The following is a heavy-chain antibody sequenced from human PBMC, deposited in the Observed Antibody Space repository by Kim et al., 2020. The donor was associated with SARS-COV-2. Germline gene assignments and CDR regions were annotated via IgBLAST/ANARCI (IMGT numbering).Heavy chain of an antibody. V-gene: IGHV4-31*02. Sequence: PPLKSRVTISVETYKNQFSLRLSSVTAEGTAVYYCARARITMIVVDAFDIWGQGTIVTVSS. D-gene: IGHD3-22*01. CDR3: ARARITMIVVDAFDI. J-gene: IGHJ3*02.